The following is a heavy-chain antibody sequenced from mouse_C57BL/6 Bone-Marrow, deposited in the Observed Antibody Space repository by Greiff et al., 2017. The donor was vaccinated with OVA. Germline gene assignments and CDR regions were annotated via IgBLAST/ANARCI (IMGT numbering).Heavy chain of an antibody. J-gene: IGHJ1*03. CDR1: GFTFSSYG. CDR3: ARPSYYYGSSYWYFDV. Sequence: EVKLVESGGDLVKPGGSLKLSCAASGFTFSSYGMSWVRQTPDKRLEWVATISSGGSYTYYPDSVKGRFTISRDNAKNTLYLQMSSPKSEDTAMYYCARPSYYYGSSYWYFDVWGTGTTVTVSS. CDR2: ISSGGSYT. D-gene: IGHD1-1*01. V-gene: IGHV5-6*01.